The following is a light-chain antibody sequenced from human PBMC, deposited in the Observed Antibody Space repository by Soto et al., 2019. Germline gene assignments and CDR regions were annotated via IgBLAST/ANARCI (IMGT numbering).Light chain of an antibody. J-gene: IGLJ2*01. V-gene: IGLV2-8*01. Sequence: QSALTQPPSASGSPGQSVTISCTGTSSDVGGYNYVSWYQHHPGKAPKLIISEVSKRPSEVPDRFSGSKSGNTASLTVSGLQAEDEADYYCSSYAGSNNLVFGGGTKLTVL. CDR2: EVS. CDR3: SSYAGSNNLV. CDR1: SSDVGGYNY.